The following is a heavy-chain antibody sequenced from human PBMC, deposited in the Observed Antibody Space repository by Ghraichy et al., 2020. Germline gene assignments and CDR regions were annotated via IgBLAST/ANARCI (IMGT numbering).Heavy chain of an antibody. J-gene: IGHJ6*02. D-gene: IGHD2-8*01. V-gene: IGHV3-13*01. CDR2: LGIAGDT. CDR1: GFTFSGYD. CDR3: RRDVYGMDI. Sequence: GGSLRLSCAASGFTFSGYDMHWIRQRPGSGLEWVAALGIAGDTYFAGSVKGRFTPSSENDQNSVFLQMNGLRVGDTAVYYYRRDVYGMDICSLGTTVTVS.